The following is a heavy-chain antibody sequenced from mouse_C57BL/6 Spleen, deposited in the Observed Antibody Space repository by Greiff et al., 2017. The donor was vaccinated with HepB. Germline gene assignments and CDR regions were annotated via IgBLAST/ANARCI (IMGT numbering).Heavy chain of an antibody. Sequence: QVQLQQPGAELVKPGASVKLSCKASGYTFTSYWMQWVKQRPGQGLEWIGEIDPSDSYSNYNQKFKGMATLTVDTSSSTAYMQLSILTAEDSAVSSCARPRRVFYGIYFDYWGPGTTLTVSS. J-gene: IGHJ2*01. V-gene: IGHV1-50*01. CDR1: GYTFTSYW. D-gene: IGHD2-1*01. CDR3: ARPRRVFYGIYFDY. CDR2: IDPSDSYS.